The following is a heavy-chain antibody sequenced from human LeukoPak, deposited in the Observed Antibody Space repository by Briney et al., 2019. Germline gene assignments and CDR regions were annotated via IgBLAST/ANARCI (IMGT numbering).Heavy chain of an antibody. V-gene: IGHV3-53*01. D-gene: IGHD2-21*02. CDR1: GFTVSSNY. CDR3: ARVPGGGDFYFDY. Sequence: PGGSLRLSCAASGFTVSSNYMSWVRQAPGKGLEWVSVIYSGGSTYYADSVKGRFTISRDNSKNTLYLQMNSLRAEDTAVYYCARVPGGGDFYFDYWGQGTLVTVSS. J-gene: IGHJ4*02. CDR2: IYSGGST.